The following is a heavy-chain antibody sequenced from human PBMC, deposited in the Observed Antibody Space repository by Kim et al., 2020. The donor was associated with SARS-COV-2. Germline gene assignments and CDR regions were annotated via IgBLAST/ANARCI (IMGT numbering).Heavy chain of an antibody. CDR2: ISYDGSNK. V-gene: IGHV3-30*18. J-gene: IGHJ4*02. CDR3: AKGSEQWLAFDY. D-gene: IGHD6-19*01. Sequence: GGSLRLSCAASGFTFSSYGMHWVRQAPGKGLEWVAVISYDGSNKYYADSVKGRFTISRDNSKNTLYLQMNSLRAEDTAVYYCAKGSEQWLAFDYWGQGTLVTVSS. CDR1: GFTFSSYG.